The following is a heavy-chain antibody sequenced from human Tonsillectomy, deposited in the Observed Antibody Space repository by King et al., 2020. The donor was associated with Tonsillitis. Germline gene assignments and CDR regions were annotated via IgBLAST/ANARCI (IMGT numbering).Heavy chain of an antibody. D-gene: IGHD3-10*01. V-gene: IGHV3-30*18. CDR2: ISYDGSNK. J-gene: IGHJ6*02. CDR3: AKDQLLWFGELFLYSYYYGMDV. Sequence: VQLVESGGGVVQPGRSLRLSCAASGFTFRSYGMHWVRQAPGKGLEWVAVISYDGSNKCYADSVKGRFTISRDNSKNTLYLQMNSLRAEDTAVYYCAKDQLLWFGELFLYSYYYGMDVWGQGTTVTVSS. CDR1: GFTFRSYG.